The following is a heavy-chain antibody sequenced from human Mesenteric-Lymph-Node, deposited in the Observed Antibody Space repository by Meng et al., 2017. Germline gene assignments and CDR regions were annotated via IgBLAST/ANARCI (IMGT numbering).Heavy chain of an antibody. CDR2: IKQDGSEK. V-gene: IGHV3-7*01. CDR1: GFTFSSYW. D-gene: IGHD3-22*01. CDR3: ARERQDSSGHQGHFDY. Sequence: GESLKISCAASGFTFSSYWMSWVRQAPGKGLEWVANIKQDGSEKYYVDSVRGRFTISRDNSKDTLHLQMNSLRAEDTAVYYCARERQDSSGHQGHFDYWGQGTLVTVSS. J-gene: IGHJ4*02.